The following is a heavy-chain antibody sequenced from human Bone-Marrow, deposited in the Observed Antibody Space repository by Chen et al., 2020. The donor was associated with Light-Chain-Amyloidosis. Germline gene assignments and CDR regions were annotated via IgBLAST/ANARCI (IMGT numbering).Heavy chain of an antibody. J-gene: IGHJ6*02. CDR2: ISYDGSNK. CDR1: GFTFSSYG. CDR3: AKDGTVLGGDDYYYYCMDV. Sequence: QVQLVESGGGVVQPGRSLRLSCAASGFTFSSYGMHWVRQAPGKGLEWVAVISYDGSNKYYADSVKGRFTISRDNSKNTLYLQMNSLRAEDTAVYYCAKDGTVLGGDDYYYYCMDVWGQGTTVTVSS. D-gene: IGHD3-16*01. V-gene: IGHV3-30*18.